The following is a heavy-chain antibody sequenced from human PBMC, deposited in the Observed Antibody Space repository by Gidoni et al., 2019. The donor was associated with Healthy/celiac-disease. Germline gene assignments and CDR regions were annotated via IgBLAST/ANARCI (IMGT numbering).Heavy chain of an antibody. Sequence: EVQLVESGGGLVKPGGSRRLSCAASGFTFRSYSMNWVRQAPGKGLEWVSSISSSSSYIYYADSVKGRFTIYRDNAKNSLYLQMNSLRAEDTAVYYCARDPTPYYDILTGYENWFDPWGQGTLVTVSS. CDR1: GFTFRSYS. CDR3: ARDPTPYYDILTGYENWFDP. D-gene: IGHD3-9*01. V-gene: IGHV3-21*01. J-gene: IGHJ5*02. CDR2: ISSSSSYI.